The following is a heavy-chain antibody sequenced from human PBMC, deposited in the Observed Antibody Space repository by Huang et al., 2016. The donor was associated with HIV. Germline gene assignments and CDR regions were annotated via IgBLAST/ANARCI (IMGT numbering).Heavy chain of an antibody. V-gene: IGHV1-2*02. CDR1: GFFLSAFY. Sequence: QVQLVQSGAEVQKPGASVKVSCKASGFFLSAFYMHWVRQGPGQGLEGMGWINPNSGGTHSAQKFQGRLTMTRDTSISTIYMELSSLRSDDTAVYYCARDFYRFLVAPGESWGQGTLVTVSS. CDR2: INPNSGGT. D-gene: IGHD5-12*01. CDR3: ARDFYRFLVAPGES. J-gene: IGHJ4*02.